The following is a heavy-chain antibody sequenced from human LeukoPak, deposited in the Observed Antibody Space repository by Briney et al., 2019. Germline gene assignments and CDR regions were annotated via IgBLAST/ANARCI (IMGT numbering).Heavy chain of an antibody. J-gene: IGHJ4*02. V-gene: IGHV1-18*01. Sequence: ASVRVSCKVSSYTSNIYGINWVRQAPGQGLEWMGWSSAYTGNTSYAQNFQGRVTMTTDTSTNTAYMELRSLRSDDTAIYYCARSTSIVGKFDYWGQGTLVTVSS. CDR3: ARSTSIVGKFDY. CDR2: SSAYTGNT. CDR1: SYTSNIYG. D-gene: IGHD1-26*01.